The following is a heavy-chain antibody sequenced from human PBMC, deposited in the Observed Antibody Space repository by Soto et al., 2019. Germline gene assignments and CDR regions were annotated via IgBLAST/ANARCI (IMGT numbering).Heavy chain of an antibody. Sequence: GASVKVSCKASGYTFANYAMHWVRQAPGQRLEWMGWINVGNGNIKYSQKFKGRVTITRDTSATTAYMELSSLRSEDTAVYYCARSEHYYYDSSGYYYPSGYYYYGMDVWGQGTTVTVS. J-gene: IGHJ6*02. D-gene: IGHD3-22*01. CDR3: ARSEHYYYDSSGYYYPSGYYYYGMDV. CDR1: GYTFANYA. V-gene: IGHV1-3*01. CDR2: INVGNGNI.